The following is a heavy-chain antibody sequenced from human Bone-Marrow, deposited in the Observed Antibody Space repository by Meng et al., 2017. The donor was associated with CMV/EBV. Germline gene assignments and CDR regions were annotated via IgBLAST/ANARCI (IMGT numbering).Heavy chain of an antibody. Sequence: GESLKISCKGSGYSFTTYWIAWVRQMPGKGLEWMGIIYPGDSDTRYSPSFQGQVTISVDKSIRTAYLQWSSPKASDTAVYYCARHFRIAAVPDSWGQGTLVTVSS. D-gene: IGHD6-13*01. V-gene: IGHV5-51*01. CDR3: ARHFRIAAVPDS. J-gene: IGHJ5*02. CDR2: IYPGDSDT. CDR1: GYSFTTYW.